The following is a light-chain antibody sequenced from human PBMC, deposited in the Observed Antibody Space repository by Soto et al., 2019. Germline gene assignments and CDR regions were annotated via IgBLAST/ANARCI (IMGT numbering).Light chain of an antibody. Sequence: EIVLTQSPATLSLSPGERATLSCRASQSVSSYLAWYQQKPGQAPRLLIYDASNRATGIPARFSGSGSRTDFTLTISSLEPEDFAVYYCQQRSNWPFTFGPG. CDR1: QSVSSY. CDR3: QQRSNWPFT. V-gene: IGKV3-11*01. J-gene: IGKJ3*01. CDR2: DAS.